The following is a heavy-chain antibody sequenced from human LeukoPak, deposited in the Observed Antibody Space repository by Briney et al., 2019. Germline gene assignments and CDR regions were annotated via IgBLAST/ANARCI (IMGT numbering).Heavy chain of an antibody. CDR3: ARDRELGV. D-gene: IGHD1-26*01. CDR1: GGSVSSYY. V-gene: IGHV4-59*02. J-gene: IGHJ6*02. CDR2: IYTSGST. Sequence: SETLSLTWTVSGGSVSSYYWSWIRQPPGKGLEWIGYIYTSGSTNYNPSLKSRVTISVDMSRNQFSLKLNSVTAADTAIYYCARDRELGVWGQGTTVTVSS.